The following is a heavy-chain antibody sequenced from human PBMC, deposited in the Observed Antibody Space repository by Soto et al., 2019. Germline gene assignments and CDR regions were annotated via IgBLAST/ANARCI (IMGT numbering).Heavy chain of an antibody. J-gene: IGHJ4*02. CDR3: AREGIVGATTFDY. V-gene: IGHV3-33*01. Sequence: QVQLVESGGGVVQPGRSLRLSCAASGFTFSSYGMHWVRQAPGKGLEWVAVIWYDGSNKYYADSVKGRFTISRDNSKNTLYLQMNSLRAEDTAVYYCAREGIVGATTFDYWGQGTLVTVSS. CDR2: IWYDGSNK. CDR1: GFTFSSYG. D-gene: IGHD1-26*01.